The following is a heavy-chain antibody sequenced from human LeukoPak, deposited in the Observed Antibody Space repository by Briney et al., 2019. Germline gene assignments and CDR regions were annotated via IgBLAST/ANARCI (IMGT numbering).Heavy chain of an antibody. V-gene: IGHV1-69*13. J-gene: IGHJ5*02. CDR2: IIPIFGTA. CDR3: AREEEAVAANWFDP. CDR1: GGTFSSYA. Sequence: SVKVSCKASGGTFSSYAISWVRQAPGQGLEWMGGIIPIFGTANYVQKFQGRVTITADESTSTAYMELSSLRSEDTAVYYCAREEEAVAANWFDPWGQGTLVTVSS. D-gene: IGHD6-19*01.